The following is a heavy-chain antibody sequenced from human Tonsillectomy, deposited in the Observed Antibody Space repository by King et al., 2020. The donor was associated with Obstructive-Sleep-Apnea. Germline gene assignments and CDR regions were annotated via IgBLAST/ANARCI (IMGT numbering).Heavy chain of an antibody. D-gene: IGHD5-18*01. CDR3: ARRGGGYSYGSAPFDY. J-gene: IGHJ4*02. V-gene: IGHV4-59*08. Sequence: QLQESCPGLVKPSETLSLTCTVSGGSISSYYWSWIRQPPGKGLEWIGYIYYSGSTNYNPSLKSRVTISVDTSKNQFSLKLSSVTAADTAVYYCARRGGGYSYGSAPFDYWGQGTLVTVSS. CDR2: IYYSGST. CDR1: GGSISSYY.